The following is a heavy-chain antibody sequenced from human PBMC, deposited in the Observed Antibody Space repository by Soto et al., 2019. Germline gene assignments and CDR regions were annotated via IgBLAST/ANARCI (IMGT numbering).Heavy chain of an antibody. J-gene: IGHJ6*02. D-gene: IGHD5-18*01. Sequence: EVQLVESGGGLVQPGGSLRLSCAASGFTFRTYWLSWVRQVPGKGLEWVANINLDGSEKNYVDSVKGRFTISGDNARNSLYLQMSSLRAEDTALYYCVRDGSTSWYSYDYHGMDVWGQGTTVTVSS. CDR1: GFTFRTYW. CDR3: VRDGSTSWYSYDYHGMDV. V-gene: IGHV3-7*05. CDR2: INLDGSEK.